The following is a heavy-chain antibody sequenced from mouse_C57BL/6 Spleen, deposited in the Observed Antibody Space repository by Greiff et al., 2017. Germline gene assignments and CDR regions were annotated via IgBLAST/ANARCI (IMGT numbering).Heavy chain of an antibody. CDR3: ARGSYYGNSLFNG. V-gene: IGHV1-64*01. D-gene: IGHD1-1*01. Sequence: QVQLQQPGAELVKPGASVKLSCKASGYTFTSYWMHWVKQRPGQGLEWIGMIHPNSGSTNYNEKFKSKATLTVDKSSSTAYMQLSSLTSEDSAVYYCARGSYYGNSLFNGWDEGTTLSVSS. CDR2: IHPNSGST. CDR1: GYTFTSYW. J-gene: IGHJ2*01.